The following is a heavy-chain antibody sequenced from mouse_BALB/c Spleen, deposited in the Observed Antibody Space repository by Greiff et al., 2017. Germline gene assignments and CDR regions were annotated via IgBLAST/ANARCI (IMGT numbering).Heavy chain of an antibody. V-gene: IGHV7-3*02. Sequence: EVKLMESGGGLVQPGGSLRLSCATSGFTFTDYYMSWVRQPPGKALEWLGFIRNKANGYTTEYSASVKGRFTISRDNSQSILYRQMNTLRAEDSATYYCAREGRKGTPDYWGQGTTLTVSS. CDR2: IRNKANGYTT. J-gene: IGHJ2*01. CDR1: GFTFTDYY. CDR3: AREGRKGTPDY.